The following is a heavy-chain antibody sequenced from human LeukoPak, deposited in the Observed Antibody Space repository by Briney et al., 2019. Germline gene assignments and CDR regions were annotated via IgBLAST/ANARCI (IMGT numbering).Heavy chain of an antibody. CDR1: RNYW. J-gene: IGHJ4*02. CDR2: INSDGSWT. V-gene: IGHV3-74*01. D-gene: IGHD2/OR15-2a*01. CDR3: VSFYETY. Sequence: GGSLRLSCVASRNYWMHWVRQAPGKGLVWVSHINSDGSWTSYADSVKGRFTISKDNAKNTVYLQMNSLRAEDTAVYYCVSFYETYWGRGTLVTVSS.